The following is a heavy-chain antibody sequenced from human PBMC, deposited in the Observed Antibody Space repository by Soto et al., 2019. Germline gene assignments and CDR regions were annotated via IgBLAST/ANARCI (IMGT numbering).Heavy chain of an antibody. J-gene: IGHJ4*02. CDR1: GCYIRSGGYS. CDR2: IYHSGST. Sequence: SETQSLTCAVSGCYIRSGGYSWSWIRQPPGKGLEWIGYIYHSGSTYYNPSLKSRVTISVDRSKNQFSLKLSSVAAADTAVYYCARGPPNTYWGQGTLVTVSS. D-gene: IGHD2-8*01. V-gene: IGHV4-30-2*01. CDR3: ARGPPNTY.